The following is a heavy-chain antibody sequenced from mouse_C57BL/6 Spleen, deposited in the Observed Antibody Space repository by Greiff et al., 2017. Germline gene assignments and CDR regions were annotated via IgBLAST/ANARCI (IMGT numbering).Heavy chain of an antibody. CDR1: GYTFTSYW. Sequence: QVQLQQPGAELVMPGASVKLSCKASGYTFTSYWMHWVKQRPGQGLEWIGEIDPSDSYTNYNQKFKGKSTLTVDKSSSTAYMPLRSLTSEDSAVYYCARSGRSFPSFAYWGQGTLVTVSA. CDR2: IDPSDSYT. J-gene: IGHJ3*01. V-gene: IGHV1-69*01. D-gene: IGHD1-1*01. CDR3: ARSGRSFPSFAY.